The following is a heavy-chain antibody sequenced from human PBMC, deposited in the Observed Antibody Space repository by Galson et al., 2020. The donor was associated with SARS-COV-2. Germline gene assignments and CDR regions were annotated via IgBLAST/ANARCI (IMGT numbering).Heavy chain of an antibody. CDR1: GFTFSSYG. J-gene: IGHJ4*02. CDR2: IWYDGSNK. CDR3: ARGEQWLVGGVFDC. D-gene: IGHD6-19*01. Sequence: TGGSLRLSCAASGFTFSSYGMHWVRQAPGKGLEWVAVIWYDGSNKYYADSVKGRFTISRDNSKNTLYLQMNSLRAEDTAVYYCARGEQWLVGGVFDCGGRGTLVTVSS. V-gene: IGHV3-33*01.